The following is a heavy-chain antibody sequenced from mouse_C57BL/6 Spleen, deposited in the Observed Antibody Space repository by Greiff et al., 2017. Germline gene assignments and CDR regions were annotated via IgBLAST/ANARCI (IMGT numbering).Heavy chain of an antibody. Sequence: QVQLQQSGAELVKPGASVKISCKASGYAFSSYWMNWVKQRPGKGLEWIGQIYPGDGDTNYNGKFKGKATLTADKSSSTAYMQLSSLTSEDSAVYFCASPSTVVATKGFAYWGQGTLVTVSA. D-gene: IGHD1-1*01. CDR3: ASPSTVVATKGFAY. J-gene: IGHJ3*01. CDR1: GYAFSSYW. V-gene: IGHV1-80*01. CDR2: IYPGDGDT.